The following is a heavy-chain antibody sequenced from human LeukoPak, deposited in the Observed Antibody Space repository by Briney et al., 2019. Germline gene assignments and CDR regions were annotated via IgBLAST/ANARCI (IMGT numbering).Heavy chain of an antibody. CDR1: GYTLTELS. CDR2: FDPEDGET. J-gene: IGHJ4*02. V-gene: IGHV1-24*01. Sequence: GASVKVSCKVSGYTLTELSMHWVRQAPGKGLEWMGGFDPEDGETIYAQKFQGRVTITADKSTSTAYMELSSLRSEDTAVYYCARDRNPGYYFDYWGQGTLVTVSS. CDR3: ARDRNPGYYFDY.